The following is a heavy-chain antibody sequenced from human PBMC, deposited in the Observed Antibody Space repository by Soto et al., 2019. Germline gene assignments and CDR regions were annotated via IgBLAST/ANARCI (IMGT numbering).Heavy chain of an antibody. Sequence: QVQLVESGGGVVQPGRSLRLSCAASGFTFNSYGMHWVRQAPGKGLEWVAVISYDGSDKYYADSVKGRFTISRDNSKXXLXXQRNSLRAEDTAVYYCSKDLDGLQGLVDSSFCFDYWGQGTLVTVSS. J-gene: IGHJ4*02. CDR2: ISYDGSDK. CDR3: SKDLDGLQGLVDSSFCFDY. V-gene: IGHV3-30*18. D-gene: IGHD3-16*02. CDR1: GFTFNSYG.